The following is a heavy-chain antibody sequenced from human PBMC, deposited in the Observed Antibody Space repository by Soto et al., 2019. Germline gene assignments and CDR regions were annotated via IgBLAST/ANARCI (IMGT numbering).Heavy chain of an antibody. CDR3: ARDQLYYNDISGRPLNAFDV. J-gene: IGHJ3*01. CDR1: GFTFNSYA. V-gene: IGHV3-23*01. Sequence: GGSLRLSCAASGFTFNSYAMSWVRQAPGKGLEWVSVISGSGGSTYYADSVKGRFTISRDNSKNTLYLQMNSLRAEDTAVYYCARDQLYYNDISGRPLNAFDVWGQGTMVTVSS. D-gene: IGHD3-22*01. CDR2: ISGSGGST.